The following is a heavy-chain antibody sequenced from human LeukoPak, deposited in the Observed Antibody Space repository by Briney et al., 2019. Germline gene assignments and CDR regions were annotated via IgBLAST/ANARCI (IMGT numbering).Heavy chain of an antibody. V-gene: IGHV1-69*06. CDR1: GGTFSSYA. Sequence: SVKVSCKASGGTFSSYAISRVRQAPGQGLEWMGGIIPIFGTANYAQKFQGRVTITADKSTSTAYMELSSLRSEDTAVYYCARGRGPAYTAMVWNWFDPWGQGTLVTVSS. D-gene: IGHD5-18*01. CDR3: ARGRGPAYTAMVWNWFDP. J-gene: IGHJ5*02. CDR2: IIPIFGTA.